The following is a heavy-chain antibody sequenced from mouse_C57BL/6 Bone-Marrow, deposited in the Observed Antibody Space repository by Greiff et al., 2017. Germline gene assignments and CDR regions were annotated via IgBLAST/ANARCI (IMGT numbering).Heavy chain of an antibody. V-gene: IGHV1-82*01. CDR2: LYPGDGDT. CDR1: GYAFSSSW. D-gene: IGHD1-1*01. CDR3: ARSDYGSSYGYFDY. J-gene: IGHJ2*01. Sequence: VQLQESGPELVKPGASVKISCKASGYAFSSSWMNWVKQRPGTGLEWIGRLYPGDGDTNYNGKFKGKATLTADKSSSTAYMQLSSLTSEDSAVYFCARSDYGSSYGYFDYWGQGTTLTVSS.